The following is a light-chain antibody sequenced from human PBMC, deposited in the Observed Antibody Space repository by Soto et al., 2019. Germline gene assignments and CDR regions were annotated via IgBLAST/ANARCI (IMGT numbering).Light chain of an antibody. Sequence: SAVNQPASVSGSPGQSITISCTGTSSDVGGYNYVSWYQQHPGKAPKLMIYDVSNRPSGVSNRFSGSKSGNTASLTISGLQAEDEADYYCSSYTSSSTLVFGTGTKVTV. CDR3: SSYTSSSTLV. V-gene: IGLV2-14*01. J-gene: IGLJ1*01. CDR1: SSDVGGYNY. CDR2: DVS.